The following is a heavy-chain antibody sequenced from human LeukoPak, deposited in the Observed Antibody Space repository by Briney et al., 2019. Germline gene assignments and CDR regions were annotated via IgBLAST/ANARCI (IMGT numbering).Heavy chain of an antibody. CDR2: IKQDGSEK. Sequence: GGSLRLSCAASGFTFSSYWMSWVRQAPGKGLEWVANIKQDGSEKYYVDSVRGRFTISRDNAKNSLYLQMNSLRAEDTAIYYCAREPPPLDSSTYYYSMDVWGKGTTVTVSS. CDR3: AREPPPLDSSTYYYSMDV. D-gene: IGHD2/OR15-2a*01. V-gene: IGHV3-7*01. J-gene: IGHJ6*03. CDR1: GFTFSSYW.